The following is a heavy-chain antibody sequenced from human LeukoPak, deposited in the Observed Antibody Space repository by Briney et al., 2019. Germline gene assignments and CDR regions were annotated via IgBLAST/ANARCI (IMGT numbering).Heavy chain of an antibody. D-gene: IGHD3-3*02. CDR1: GDRVSNKIVA. V-gene: IGHV6-1*01. J-gene: IGHJ4*02. CDR2: TYYRLKRYN. CDR3: ARGTFLQYLFPSDY. Sequence: SQTPSLTCALSGDRVSNKIVAWKWIRQYPSRGLEWLGCTYYRLKRYNDYAVSVNSRITINPYTSKNQYSLRLISVTPEDPAAYFYARGTFLQYLFPSDYWGRGTLVTVSS.